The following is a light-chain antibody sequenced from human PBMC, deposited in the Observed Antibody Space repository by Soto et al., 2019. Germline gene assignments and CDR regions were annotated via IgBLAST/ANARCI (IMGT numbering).Light chain of an antibody. V-gene: IGLV2-8*01. J-gene: IGLJ1*01. Sequence: QSALTLPPSASGSRGQSFTIACTGTSSDVGRYNYISWYQQRPGKAPKLIIYEVSKRPSGVPDRLSGFKYGNTASLTVSGLQAEDEADYCCSSYAGNSRYVFGTGTKVTVL. CDR3: SSYAGNSRYV. CDR1: SSDVGRYNY. CDR2: EVS.